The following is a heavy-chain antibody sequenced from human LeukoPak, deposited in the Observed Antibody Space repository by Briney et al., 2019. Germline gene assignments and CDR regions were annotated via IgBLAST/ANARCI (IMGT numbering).Heavy chain of an antibody. Sequence: PGGSLRLSCAAPGFTFSSYAMSWVRQAPGKGLEWVSAISGSGGSTYYADSVKGRFTISRDNSKNTLYLQMNTLRVEDTAVYYCAKDRGSSWQDKYWDWGQGTLVTVSS. CDR3: AKDRGSSWQDKYWD. CDR1: GFTFSSYA. J-gene: IGHJ4*02. V-gene: IGHV3-23*01. D-gene: IGHD6-13*01. CDR2: ISGSGGST.